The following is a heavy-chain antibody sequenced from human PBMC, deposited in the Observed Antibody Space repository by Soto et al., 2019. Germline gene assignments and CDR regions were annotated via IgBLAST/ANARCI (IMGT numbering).Heavy chain of an antibody. CDR2: IYYSGST. Sequence: PSETLSLTCTVSGGSISSGGYYWSWIRQHPGKGLEWIGYIYYSGSTYYNPSLKSRVTISVDTSKNQFSLKLSSVTAADTAVYYCARDRGGDEGLLWFGEPWNWFDPWGQGTLVTVSS. D-gene: IGHD3-10*01. CDR1: GGSISSGGYY. V-gene: IGHV4-31*03. J-gene: IGHJ5*02. CDR3: ARDRGGDEGLLWFGEPWNWFDP.